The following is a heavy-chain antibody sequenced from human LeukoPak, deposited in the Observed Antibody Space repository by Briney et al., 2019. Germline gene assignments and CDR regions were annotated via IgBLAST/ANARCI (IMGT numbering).Heavy chain of an antibody. V-gene: IGHV3-33*06. Sequence: GGSLRLSCAASGFTFSSYGMHWVRQAPGKGLEGVAVIWYDGSNKYYADSVKGRFTISRDNSKNTLYLQMNSLRAEDTAVYYCAKDIYRLLGSFDYWGQGTLVTVSS. CDR2: IWYDGSNK. CDR1: GFTFSSYG. D-gene: IGHD2-15*01. CDR3: AKDIYRLLGSFDY. J-gene: IGHJ4*02.